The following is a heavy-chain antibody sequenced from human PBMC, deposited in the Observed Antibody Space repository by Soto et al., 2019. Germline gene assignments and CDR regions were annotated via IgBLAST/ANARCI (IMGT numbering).Heavy chain of an antibody. V-gene: IGHV4-61*01. J-gene: IGHJ4*02. Sequence: QVQLQESGPGLVKPSETLSLTCSVSDGSVNTGNYYWSWIRQPPGKGLEWIGHIYYIGTTNYNPSLKSRGTISVDTSKNQFSLKVTSVTAADTAVYFCAREEKQLSRYGGDFDYGGQGILVTVSS. D-gene: IGHD3-16*01. CDR1: DGSVNTGNYY. CDR2: IYYIGTT. CDR3: AREEKQLSRYGGDFDY.